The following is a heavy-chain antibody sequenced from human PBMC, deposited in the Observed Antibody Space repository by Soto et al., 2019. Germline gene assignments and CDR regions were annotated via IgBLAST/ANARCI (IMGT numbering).Heavy chain of an antibody. D-gene: IGHD2-21*02. Sequence: PGGSLRLSCAASGFTCSSYGMHWVRQAPGKGLEWVAVIWYDGSNKYYADSVKGRFTISRDNSKNTLYLQMNSLRAEDTAVYYCARTSYCGGDCYLTYYFDYRGQGTLVTVSS. CDR3: ARTSYCGGDCYLTYYFDY. J-gene: IGHJ4*02. CDR1: GFTCSSYG. V-gene: IGHV3-33*01. CDR2: IWYDGSNK.